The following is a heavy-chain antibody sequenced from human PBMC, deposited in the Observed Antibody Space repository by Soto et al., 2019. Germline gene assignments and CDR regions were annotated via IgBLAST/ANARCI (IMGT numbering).Heavy chain of an antibody. Sequence: QVQLVQSGAEVKKPGSSVKVSCKASGGTSRSLSITWVRQAPGQGLEWMGGITPLFGIPNYPQKFQGRLTITAANSRGKPYWNPSTQISEPRPVYYADPTTLSPGAGFDTRARGPL. CDR2: ITPLFGIP. J-gene: IGHJ5*02. CDR3: DPTTLSPGAGFDT. V-gene: IGHV1-69*17. CDR1: GGTSRSLS. D-gene: IGHD4-17*01.